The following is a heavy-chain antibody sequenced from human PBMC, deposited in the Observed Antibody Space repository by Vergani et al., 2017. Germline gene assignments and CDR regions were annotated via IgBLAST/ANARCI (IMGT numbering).Heavy chain of an antibody. CDR1: GYIFTSYA. D-gene: IGHD3-3*01. V-gene: IGHV7-4-1*02. J-gene: IGHJ6*02. CDR2: IDTNTGNP. CDR3: SGGGRISCFWGMDG. Sequence: QVQLVQSGSELKKPGASVKVSCKASGYIFTSYAMNWVRQAPGQGLECLGLIDTNTGNPTYAQGFTGLFVFSLDTSVSTAYLQISSLKAEDTAVYYCSGGGRISCFWGMDGWGQGTTVTVSS.